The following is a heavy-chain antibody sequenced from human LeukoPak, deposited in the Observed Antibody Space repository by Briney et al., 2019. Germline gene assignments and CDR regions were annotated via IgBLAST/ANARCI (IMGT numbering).Heavy chain of an antibody. CDR3: ATVWAYSSSS. Sequence: PGGSLRLSCAASGFTFSSYAMSWVRQAPGKRLEWVSAISGSGGSTYYADSVKGRFTISRDNSKNTLYLQMNSLRAEDTAVYYCATVWAYSSSSWGQGTLVTVSS. CDR1: GFTFSSYA. CDR2: ISGSGGST. J-gene: IGHJ4*02. D-gene: IGHD6-13*01. V-gene: IGHV3-23*01.